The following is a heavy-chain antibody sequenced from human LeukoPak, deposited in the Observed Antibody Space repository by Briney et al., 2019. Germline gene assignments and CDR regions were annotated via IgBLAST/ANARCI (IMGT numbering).Heavy chain of an antibody. J-gene: IGHJ6*03. CDR2: ISSSSSTI. CDR3: AGYGGSYPYYMDV. V-gene: IGHV3-48*01. D-gene: IGHD1-26*01. Sequence: GGSLRLSCAASGFTFSSYSMNWVRQAPGKGLEWVSYISSSSSTIYYADSVKGRFTISRDNAKNSLYLQMNSLRAEDTAVYYCAGYGGSYPYYMDVWGKGTTVTISS. CDR1: GFTFSSYS.